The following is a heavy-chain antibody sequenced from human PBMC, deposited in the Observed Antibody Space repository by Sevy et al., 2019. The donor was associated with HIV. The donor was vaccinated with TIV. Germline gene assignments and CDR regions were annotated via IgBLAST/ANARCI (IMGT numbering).Heavy chain of an antibody. D-gene: IGHD2-21*02. Sequence: GESLKISCAYSGFTFIDYAMHWVRQAPGKGLEWVAVISDDGSKTYYADSVNGRFTISRDNSKNTLYLQMNSLRADDTAVYYCARGRVTSHYFDYWGQGTLVTVS. J-gene: IGHJ4*02. CDR1: GFTFIDYA. CDR3: ARGRVTSHYFDY. CDR2: ISDDGSKT. V-gene: IGHV3-30*04.